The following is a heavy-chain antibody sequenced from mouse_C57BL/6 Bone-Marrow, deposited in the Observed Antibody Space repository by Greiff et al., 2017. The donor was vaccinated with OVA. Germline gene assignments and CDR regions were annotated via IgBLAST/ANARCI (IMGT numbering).Heavy chain of an antibody. J-gene: IGHJ2*01. CDR1: GFNIKDDY. V-gene: IGHV14-4*01. D-gene: IGHD2-2*01. CDR2: IDPENGDT. CDR3: TTNGYPDY. Sequence: EVQVVESGAELVRPGASVKLSCTASGFNIKDDYMHWVKQRPEQGLEWIGWIDPENGDTEYASKFQGKATITANTSSNTSYLQLSSLTSEDTAVYYCTTNGYPDYWGQGTTLTVSS.